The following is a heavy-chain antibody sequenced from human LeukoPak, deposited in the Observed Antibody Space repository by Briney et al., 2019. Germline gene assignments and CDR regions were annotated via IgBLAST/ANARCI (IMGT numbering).Heavy chain of an antibody. CDR3: ARERLGVPFDY. CDR2: IYSGGST. V-gene: IGHV3-66*01. D-gene: IGHD3-10*01. CDR1: TFTFSSYA. Sequence: GGSLRLSCAASTFTFSSYAMSWVRQAPGKGLEWVSVIYSGGSTYYADSVKGRFTISRDNSKNTLYLQMNSLRAEDTAVYYCARERLGVPFDYWGQGTLVTVSS. J-gene: IGHJ4*02.